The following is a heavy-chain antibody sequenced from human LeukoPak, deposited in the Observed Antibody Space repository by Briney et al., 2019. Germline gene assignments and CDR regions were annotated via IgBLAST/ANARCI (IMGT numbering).Heavy chain of an antibody. J-gene: IGHJ5*02. CDR2: IYYSGST. CDR3: AGERLWFGELDSYNWFDP. V-gene: IGHV4-59*01. Sequence: PSETLSLTCNVSGGSISGYYWSWIRQPPGERREWIGYIYYSGSTNYNPSLKSRVTMSVDTSKNQFSLKLSSVTAADTAVYYCAGERLWFGELDSYNWFDPWGQGTLVTVSS. D-gene: IGHD3-10*01. CDR1: GGSISGYY.